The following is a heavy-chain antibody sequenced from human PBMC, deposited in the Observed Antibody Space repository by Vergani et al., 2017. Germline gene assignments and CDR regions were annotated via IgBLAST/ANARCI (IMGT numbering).Heavy chain of an antibody. Sequence: QVQLVQSGAEVKKPGSSVKVSCKASGGTFSSYAISWVRQAPGQGLEWMGGIIPIFGTANYAQKFQGRVTMTRNTSISTAYMELSSLRSEDTAVYYCASQSLRDFWSGFRAYDAFDIWGQGTMVTVSS. V-gene: IGHV1-69*06. CDR2: IIPIFGTA. D-gene: IGHD3-3*01. CDR3: ASQSLRDFWSGFRAYDAFDI. CDR1: GGTFSSYA. J-gene: IGHJ3*02.